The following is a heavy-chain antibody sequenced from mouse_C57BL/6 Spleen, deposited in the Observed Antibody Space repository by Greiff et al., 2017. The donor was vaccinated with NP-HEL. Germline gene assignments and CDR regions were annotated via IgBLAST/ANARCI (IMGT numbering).Heavy chain of an antibody. Sequence: EVKLMESGEGLVKPGGSLKLSCAASGFTFSSYAMSWVRQTPEKRLEWVAYISSGGDYIYYADNARNTLYLQMSSLKSEDTAMYYSTSHSLYYYGSSWYFDVWGTGTTVTVSS. CDR1: GFTFSSYA. CDR3: TSHSLYYYGSSWYFDV. J-gene: IGHJ1*03. CDR2: ISSGGDYI. D-gene: IGHD1-1*01. V-gene: IGHV5-9-1*02.